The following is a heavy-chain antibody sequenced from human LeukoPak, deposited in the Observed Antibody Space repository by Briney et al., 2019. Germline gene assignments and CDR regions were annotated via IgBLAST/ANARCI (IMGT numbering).Heavy chain of an antibody. J-gene: IGHJ3*02. Sequence: GGSLRLSCAASGFTFSSYGMHWVRQAPGKGLEWVAFIRYDGSNKYYADSVKGRFTISRDNSKNTLYLQMNSLRAEDTAVYYCAKDPHYYYGSGSFDAFDIWGQGTMVTVSS. CDR3: AKDPHYYYGSGSFDAFDI. CDR1: GFTFSSYG. CDR2: IRYDGSNK. V-gene: IGHV3-30*02. D-gene: IGHD3-10*01.